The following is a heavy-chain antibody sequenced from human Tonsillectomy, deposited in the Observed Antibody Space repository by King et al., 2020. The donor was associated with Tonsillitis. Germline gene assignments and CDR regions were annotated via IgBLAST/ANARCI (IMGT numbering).Heavy chain of an antibody. V-gene: IGHV1-18*01. CDR3: ARAPLRYFDWSTKYYFDY. CDR1: GYTFTSYG. J-gene: IGHJ4*02. D-gene: IGHD3-9*01. Sequence: VQLVESGAEVKKPGASVKVSCKASGYTFTSYGISWVRQAPGQGLEWMGWISAYNGNTNYAQQLQGRVTMTTDTSTSTAYMELRSLRSDDTAVYYCARAPLRYFDWSTKYYFDYWGQGTLVTVSS. CDR2: ISAYNGNT.